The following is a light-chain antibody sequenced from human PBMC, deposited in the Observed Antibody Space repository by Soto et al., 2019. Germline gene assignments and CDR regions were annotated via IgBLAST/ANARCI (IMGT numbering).Light chain of an antibody. Sequence: ALRMTQSPSSFSASTGDRVTITCRASQGISSYLAWYQQKPGKAPKLLIYAASTLQSGVPSRFSGSGSGTDFTLTISCLQSEDFATYYCQPYYSYPWTFGQGTKVEIK. J-gene: IGKJ1*01. CDR1: QGISSY. CDR3: QPYYSYPWT. V-gene: IGKV1-8*01. CDR2: AAS.